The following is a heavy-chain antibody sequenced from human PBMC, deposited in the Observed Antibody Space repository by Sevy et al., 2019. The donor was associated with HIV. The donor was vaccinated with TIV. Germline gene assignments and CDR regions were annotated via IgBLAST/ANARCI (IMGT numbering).Heavy chain of an antibody. CDR1: GGSISSYY. CDR3: ARGVYSYGYWREFDY. CDR2: IYYSGST. Sequence: SEILSLTCTVSGGSISSYYWSWIRQPPGKGLEWIGYIYYSGSTNYNPSLKSLVTISVDTSKNQFSLKLSSVTTADTAVYYCARGVYSYGYWREFDYWGQGTLVTVSS. D-gene: IGHD5-18*01. V-gene: IGHV4-59*01. J-gene: IGHJ4*02.